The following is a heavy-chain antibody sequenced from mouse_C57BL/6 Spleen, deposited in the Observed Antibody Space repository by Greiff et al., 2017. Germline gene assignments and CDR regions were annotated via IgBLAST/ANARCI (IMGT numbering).Heavy chain of an antibody. CDR3: ARSGSNYLYWYFDV. CDR1: GYTFTSYW. CDR2: INPSDSYT. Sequence: QVQLQQPGAELVMPGASVKLSCKASGYTFTSYWMHWVKQRPGQGLEWIGEINPSDSYTNYNQKFKGKSTLTVDKSSSTAYMQLSSLTSEDSAVYYCARSGSNYLYWYFDVWGTGTTVTVSS. J-gene: IGHJ1*03. V-gene: IGHV1-69*01. D-gene: IGHD2-5*01.